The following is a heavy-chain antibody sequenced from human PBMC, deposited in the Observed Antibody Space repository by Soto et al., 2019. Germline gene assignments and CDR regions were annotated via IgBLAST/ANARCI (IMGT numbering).Heavy chain of an antibody. CDR2: ISSSSSYI. Sequence: GGSLRLSCAASGFTFSSYSMNWVRQAPWKGLEWVSSISSSSSYIYYADSVKGRFTISRDNAKNSLYLQMNSLRAEGTAVYYCAKVLLWFGEYDAFDIWGQGTMVTVSS. V-gene: IGHV3-21*01. CDR3: AKVLLWFGEYDAFDI. CDR1: GFTFSSYS. J-gene: IGHJ3*02. D-gene: IGHD3-10*01.